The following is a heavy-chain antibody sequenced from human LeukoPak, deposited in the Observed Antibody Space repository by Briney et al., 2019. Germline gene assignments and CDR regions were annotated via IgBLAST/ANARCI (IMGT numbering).Heavy chain of an antibody. CDR2: INWNSDTI. V-gene: IGHV3-9*01. CDR3: SKGAGYEQESRLEY. J-gene: IGHJ4*02. CDR1: GFTFGNYA. D-gene: IGHD1-1*01. Sequence: PGRSLRLSCAASGFTFGNYAMHWVRQAPGKGLEGVSGINWNSDTINYADSVKGRFTISRDNAKNSLYLQLSSLTADDTAVYYCSKGAGYEQESRLEYWGQGALVTVSS.